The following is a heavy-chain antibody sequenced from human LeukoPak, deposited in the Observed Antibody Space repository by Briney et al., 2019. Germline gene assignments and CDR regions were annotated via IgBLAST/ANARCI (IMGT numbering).Heavy chain of an antibody. Sequence: AGTLRLSCAASGFTFGSYSMNWVRQAPGKGLEWVSYISSSSSTIYYADSVKGRFTISRDNAKNSLYLQMSSLRGEDTAVYYCSVETQNAFDIWGQGTMVTVYS. CDR3: SVETQNAFDI. CDR1: GFTFGSYS. V-gene: IGHV3-48*01. J-gene: IGHJ3*02. CDR2: ISSSSSTI.